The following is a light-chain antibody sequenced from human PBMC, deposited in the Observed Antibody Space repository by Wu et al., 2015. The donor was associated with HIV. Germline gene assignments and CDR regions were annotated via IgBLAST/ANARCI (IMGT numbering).Light chain of an antibody. Sequence: ETVLTQSPGTLSLSPGERATLSCRASQSVRSSYLAWYQQKPGQTPRLLIYGASNRATGIPDRFSGSGSGTDFTLTISRLESEDFAMYYCQQYGSPPRYSFGQGTKLEIK. CDR1: QSVRSSY. J-gene: IGKJ2*03. CDR2: GAS. V-gene: IGKV3-20*01. CDR3: QQYGSPPRYS.